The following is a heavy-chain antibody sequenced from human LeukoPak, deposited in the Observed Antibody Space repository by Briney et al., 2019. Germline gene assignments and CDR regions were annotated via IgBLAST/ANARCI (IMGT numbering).Heavy chain of an antibody. J-gene: IGHJ4*02. Sequence: PGGSLRLSCAASGFTLSSYWMHWVRQAPGQGLVWVSRINSDGSSTSYADSVKGRFTISRDNAKNTLYLQMNSLRAEDTAVYYCARGPAGNSYATYWGQGTLVTVSS. D-gene: IGHD5-18*01. V-gene: IGHV3-74*01. CDR2: INSDGSST. CDR3: ARGPAGNSYATY. CDR1: GFTLSSYW.